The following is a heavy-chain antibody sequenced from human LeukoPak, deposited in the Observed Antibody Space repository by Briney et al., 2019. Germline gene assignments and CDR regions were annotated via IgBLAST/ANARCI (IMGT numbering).Heavy chain of an antibody. J-gene: IGHJ4*02. CDR1: GFTFSSYA. D-gene: IGHD3-22*01. Sequence: PGGSLRLSCAASGFTFSSYAMSLVRQAPGKGLEWVSAISGSGGSTYYADSVKGRFTISRDNSKNTLYLQMNSLRAEDTAVYYCAKVSDYYDSSGYYFGFDYWGQGTLVTVSS. V-gene: IGHV3-23*01. CDR3: AKVSDYYDSSGYYFGFDY. CDR2: ISGSGGST.